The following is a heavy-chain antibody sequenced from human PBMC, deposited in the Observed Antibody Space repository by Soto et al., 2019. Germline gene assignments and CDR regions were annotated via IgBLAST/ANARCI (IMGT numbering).Heavy chain of an antibody. CDR1: GGTFSSYA. J-gene: IGHJ6*02. CDR2: IIPIFGRA. Sequence: VRLLQSGAEVKKPGSSVKVSCKASGGTFSSYAISWVRQAPGQGLEWMGGIIPIFGRANYAQKFQGRVTITADESTSTAYMELSSLRSEDTAVYYCATSPRGRGYYYGMDVWGQGTTVTVSS. V-gene: IGHV1-69*12. D-gene: IGHD1-26*01. CDR3: ATSPRGRGYYYGMDV.